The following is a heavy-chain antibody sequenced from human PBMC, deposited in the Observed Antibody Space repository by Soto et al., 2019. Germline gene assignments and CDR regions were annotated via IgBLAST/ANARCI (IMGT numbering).Heavy chain of an antibody. V-gene: IGHV4-61*01. CDR1: GGSVSNKTYY. J-gene: IGHJ4*02. CDR3: ARTTAVPNTLRSRYFFDY. Sequence: QVQLQESGPGLLKPSETLSLTCSVSGGSVSNKTYYWSWIRQPPGKRLDWIGYVYHSGTTNYNPSLKSRVTISVDLSKNQFSLRLSSVTTADTALYYCARTTAVPNTLRSRYFFDYWGQGTLVTVSS. D-gene: IGHD4-17*01. CDR2: VYHSGTT.